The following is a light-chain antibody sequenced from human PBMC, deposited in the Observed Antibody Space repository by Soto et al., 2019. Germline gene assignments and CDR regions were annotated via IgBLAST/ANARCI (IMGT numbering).Light chain of an antibody. CDR3: CSFAGVNQVV. CDR1: ISHVGGYNY. V-gene: IGLV2-8*01. Sequence: QSALTQPPSTSGSPGQSVTISCTGTISHVGGYNYVSWYQQHPGKAPKLVVFEVTKRPSGVPNRFSGSKSGNTTSLTVSGLQAEDEANYYCCSFAGVNQVVFGGGTKVTVL. CDR2: EVT. J-gene: IGLJ3*02.